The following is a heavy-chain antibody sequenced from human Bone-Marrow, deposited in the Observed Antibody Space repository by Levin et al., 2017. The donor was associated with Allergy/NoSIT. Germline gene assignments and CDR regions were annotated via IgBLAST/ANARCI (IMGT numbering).Heavy chain of an antibody. J-gene: IGHJ3*02. CDR2: INGDGSVQ. CDR3: AAWGDLSNI. CDR1: GFTFNKYW. Sequence: PGGSLRLSCRASGFTFNKYWMNWVRQVPGKGLEWVANINGDGSVQRHVDSVRGRFTISRDNAKNSLYLEMNTLTVEDTALYYCAAWGDLSNIWGQGTMVTVSS. D-gene: IGHD3-16*02. V-gene: IGHV3-7*01.